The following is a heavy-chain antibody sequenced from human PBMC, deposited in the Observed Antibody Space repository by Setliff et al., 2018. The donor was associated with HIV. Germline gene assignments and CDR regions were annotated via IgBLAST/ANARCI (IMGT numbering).Heavy chain of an antibody. CDR2: MQHSGRT. CDR3: ARVSCSSWYSIPLYYYYSMDV. V-gene: IGHV4-34*01. Sequence: SETLSLTCAVYGGSFSGYCWSWIRQPPGKGLEWIGEMQHSGRTNYNPSLRSRVTTSVDTAKSQFSLKLSSVTAADTAVYYCARVSCSSWYSIPLYYYYSMDVWGKGTTVTVSS. CDR1: GGSFSGYC. J-gene: IGHJ6*03. D-gene: IGHD6-13*01.